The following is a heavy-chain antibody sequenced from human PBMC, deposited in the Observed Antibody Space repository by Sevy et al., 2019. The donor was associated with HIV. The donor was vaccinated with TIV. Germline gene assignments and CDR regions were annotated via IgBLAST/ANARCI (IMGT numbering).Heavy chain of an antibody. D-gene: IGHD3-22*01. Sequence: SGTLSLTCAVSGDSISSGTYSWSWIRQPPGKGLEWIGYIYHSGNTYYNPTLKSRVTISVDRAQNNFSLNLSSVTAADTAVYFCARGGYYDSSGYFPYYFASWGQGALVTVSS. CDR2: IYHSGNT. CDR1: GDSISSGTYS. J-gene: IGHJ4*02. CDR3: ARGGYYDSSGYFPYYFAS. V-gene: IGHV4-30-2*01.